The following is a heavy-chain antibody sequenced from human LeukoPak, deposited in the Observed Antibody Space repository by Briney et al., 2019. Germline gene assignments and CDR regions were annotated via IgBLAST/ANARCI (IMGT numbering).Heavy chain of an antibody. J-gene: IGHJ4*02. CDR1: GFNFRDAA. CDR3: ARDTSAKPRGFFDY. V-gene: IGHV3-23*01. Sequence: GGSLRLSCAASGFNFRDAAMTWVRQAPGKGLEWVSLIGSVGFSTHYGDSVKGRFTISRDNAKNSLYLQMNSPRAEDTAVYYCARDTSAKPRGFFDYWGQGTLVTVSS. D-gene: IGHD1-26*01. CDR2: IGSVGFST.